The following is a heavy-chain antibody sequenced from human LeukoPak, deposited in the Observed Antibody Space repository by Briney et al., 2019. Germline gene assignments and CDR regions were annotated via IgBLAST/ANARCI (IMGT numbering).Heavy chain of an antibody. J-gene: IGHJ4*02. Sequence: SSSSYYWAWIRQAPGKGLEWVSAISGSGGSTYYADSVKGRFTISSDNPKNTLYLQMNSLRAEDTAVYYCAKTTLAGKGDYWGQGTLVTVSS. CDR2: ISGSGGST. V-gene: IGHV3-23*01. D-gene: IGHD6-19*01. CDR3: AKTTLAGKGDY. CDR1: SSSSYY.